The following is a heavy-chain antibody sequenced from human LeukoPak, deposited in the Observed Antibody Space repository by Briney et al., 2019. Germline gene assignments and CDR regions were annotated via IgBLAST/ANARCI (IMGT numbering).Heavy chain of an antibody. Sequence: SETLSLTCTVSGGSISYYYWSWIRQPPGKGLEWIGYIYYSGSTNYNPSLKSRVTMSVDTSKNQFSLKLSSVTAADTAVYYCARDDSYGFDYWGQGTLVTVSS. J-gene: IGHJ4*02. V-gene: IGHV4-59*12. CDR3: ARDDSYGFDY. CDR1: GGSISYYY. CDR2: IYYSGST. D-gene: IGHD5-18*01.